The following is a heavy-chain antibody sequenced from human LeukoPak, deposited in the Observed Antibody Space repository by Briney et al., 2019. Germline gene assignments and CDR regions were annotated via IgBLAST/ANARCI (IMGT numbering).Heavy chain of an antibody. CDR2: IYTSGST. Sequence: SEPLSLPCTVSGGSISSYYWSWIRQPPGKGLEWIGYIYTSGSTNYNPSLKSRVTISVDTSKNQFSLKLSSVTAADTAVYYCARLAGKYYMDVWGKGTTVTVSS. J-gene: IGHJ6*03. CDR3: ARLAGKYYMDV. D-gene: IGHD6-19*01. V-gene: IGHV4-4*08. CDR1: GGSISSYY.